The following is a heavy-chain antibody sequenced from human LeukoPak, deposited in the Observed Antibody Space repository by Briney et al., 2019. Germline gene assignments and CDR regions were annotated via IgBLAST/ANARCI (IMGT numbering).Heavy chain of an antibody. D-gene: IGHD3-3*01. CDR2: ISGSGGTT. Sequence: GGSLRLSCAASGFTFSSYAMSWVRQAPGKGLEWVSTISGSGGTTYYADSVKGRFTISRDNSKNTLYLQMNSLRAEDTAVYYCAKATISGVVDYFDYWGQGTLVTVSS. CDR3: AKATISGVVDYFDY. CDR1: GFTFSSYA. V-gene: IGHV3-23*01. J-gene: IGHJ4*02.